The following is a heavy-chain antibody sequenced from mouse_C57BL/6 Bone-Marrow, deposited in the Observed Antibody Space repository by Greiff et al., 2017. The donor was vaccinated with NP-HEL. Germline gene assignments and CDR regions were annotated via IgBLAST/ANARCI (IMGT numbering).Heavy chain of an antibody. V-gene: IGHV10-1*01. CDR3: VRHDGYHFAY. CDR2: IRSKSNNYAT. J-gene: IGHJ3*01. Sequence: EVKVVESGGGLVQPKGSLKLSCAASGFSFNTYAMNWVRQAPGKGLEWVARIRSKSNNYATYYAASVKDRFTISRDDSESMLYLQMNNLKTEDTAMYYCVRHDGYHFAYWGQGTLVTVSA. D-gene: IGHD2-3*01. CDR1: GFSFNTYA.